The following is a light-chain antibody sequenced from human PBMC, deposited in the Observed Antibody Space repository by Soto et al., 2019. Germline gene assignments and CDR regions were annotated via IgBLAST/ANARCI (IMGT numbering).Light chain of an antibody. CDR3: QQYDSSLGLT. V-gene: IGKV3-20*01. CDR2: GAS. CDR1: QSVSSSY. Sequence: EIVLTQSPGTLSLSPGERATLSCRASQSVSSSYLAWYQQKPGQAPRLLIYGASSRATGIPDRFSGSGSGTDFTLTISRLELEDFAVYYCQQYDSSLGLTFGGRNKVEIK. J-gene: IGKJ4*01.